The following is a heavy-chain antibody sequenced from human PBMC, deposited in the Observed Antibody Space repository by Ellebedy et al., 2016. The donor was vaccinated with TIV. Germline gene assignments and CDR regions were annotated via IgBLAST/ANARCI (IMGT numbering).Heavy chain of an antibody. CDR2: IYYSGST. D-gene: IGHD6-19*01. V-gene: IGHV4-31*03. CDR3: ARESGKWLVGGYFDY. J-gene: IGHJ4*02. Sequence: SETLSLXCTVSGGSISSGGYYWSWIRQHPGKGLEWIGYIYYSGSTYYNPSLKSRVTISVDTSKNQFSLKLSSVTAADTAVYYCARESGKWLVGGYFDYWGQGTLVTVSS. CDR1: GGSISSGGYY.